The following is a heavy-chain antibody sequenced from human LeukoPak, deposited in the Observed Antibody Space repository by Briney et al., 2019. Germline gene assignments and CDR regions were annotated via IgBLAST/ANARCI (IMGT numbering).Heavy chain of an antibody. V-gene: IGHV3-21*01. D-gene: IGHD1-26*01. Sequence: KPGGSLRLSCAASGFTFSSYSMNWVRQAPGKGLEWVSSISSSSSYIYYADSVKGRFTISRDNAKNSLYLQMNSLRAEDTAVYYCAREPIVGATRLSAFDIWGQGTMVTVSS. CDR3: AREPIVGATRLSAFDI. J-gene: IGHJ3*02. CDR2: ISSSSSYI. CDR1: GFTFSSYS.